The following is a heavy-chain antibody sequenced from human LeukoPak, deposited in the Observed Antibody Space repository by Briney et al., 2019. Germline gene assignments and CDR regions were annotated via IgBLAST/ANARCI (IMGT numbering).Heavy chain of an antibody. CDR3: AKDTGYSYGYSDY. J-gene: IGHJ4*02. CDR2: ISGSGGST. CDR1: GFTFSNYA. D-gene: IGHD5-18*01. Sequence: GGSLRLSCAASGFTFSNYAMSWVRQAPGKGLEWVSAISGSGGSTYYADSVKGRSTISRDNSKNTLYLQMNSLRAEDTAVYYCAKDTGYSYGYSDYWGQGTLVTVSS. V-gene: IGHV3-23*01.